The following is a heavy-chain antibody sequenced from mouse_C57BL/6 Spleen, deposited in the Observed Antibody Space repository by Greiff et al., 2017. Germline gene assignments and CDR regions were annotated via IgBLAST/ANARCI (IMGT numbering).Heavy chain of an antibody. Sequence: QVQLQQSGAELVRPGASVTLSCKASGYTFTDYEMHWVKQTPVHGLEWIGAIDPETGGTAYNQKFKGKAILTADKSSSTAYMELRSLTSEDSAVYYCTRWYYSNSFDCWGQGTTLTVSS. CDR1: GYTFTDYE. J-gene: IGHJ2*01. V-gene: IGHV1-15*01. D-gene: IGHD2-5*01. CDR2: IDPETGGT. CDR3: TRWYYSNSFDC.